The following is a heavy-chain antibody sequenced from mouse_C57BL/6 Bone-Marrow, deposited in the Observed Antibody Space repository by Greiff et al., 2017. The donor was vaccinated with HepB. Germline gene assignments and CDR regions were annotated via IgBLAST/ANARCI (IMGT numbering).Heavy chain of an antibody. V-gene: IGHV14-2*01. CDR3: ALHYYGSNQGAMDY. CDR1: GFNIKDYY. Sequence: LVESGAELVKPGASVKLSCTASGFNIKDYYMHWVKQRTEQGLEWIGRIDPEDGETKYAPKFQGKATITADTSSNTAYLQLSSLTSEDTAVYYGALHYYGSNQGAMDYWGQGTSVTVSS. J-gene: IGHJ4*01. CDR2: IDPEDGET. D-gene: IGHD1-1*01.